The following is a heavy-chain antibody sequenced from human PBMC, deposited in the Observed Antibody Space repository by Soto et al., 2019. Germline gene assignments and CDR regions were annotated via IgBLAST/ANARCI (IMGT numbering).Heavy chain of an antibody. CDR1: GFTISAYA. Sequence: GGSLRLSCAASGFTISAYAMSWVRQAPGKGLEWVSGITREEYTFYGDSVKGRFTISRDNSKNILYLQMNSLRADDTAVYFCAKDRGVYCYGPFDPWGQGTLVTVSS. J-gene: IGHJ5*02. CDR3: AKDRGVYCYGPFDP. V-gene: IGHV3-23*02. D-gene: IGHD3-10*01. CDR2: ITREEYT.